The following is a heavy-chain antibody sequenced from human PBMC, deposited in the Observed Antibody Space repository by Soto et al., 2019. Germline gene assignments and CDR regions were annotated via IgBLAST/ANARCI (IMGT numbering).Heavy chain of an antibody. V-gene: IGHV3-9*01. Sequence: EVQLVESGGGLVQPGRSLRLSCAASGFTFDDYAMHWVRQAPGKGLEWFSGISWNSGSIGYADSVKGRFTISRDNAKNSLYLQMNSLRAEDTALYYCAKDISYDSSGYFDYWGQGTLVTVSS. CDR3: AKDISYDSSGYFDY. D-gene: IGHD3-22*01. CDR1: GFTFDDYA. J-gene: IGHJ4*02. CDR2: ISWNSGSI.